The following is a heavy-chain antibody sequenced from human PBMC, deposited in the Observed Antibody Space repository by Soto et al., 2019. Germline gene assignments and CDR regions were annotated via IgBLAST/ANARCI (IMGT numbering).Heavy chain of an antibody. CDR3: ARHPVDYGDDEGVTDVYYFDY. V-gene: IGHV4-39*01. CDR1: GGSISSSSYY. Sequence: QLQLQESGPGLVKPSETLSLTCTVSGGSISSSSYYWGWISQPPGKGLEWIGSIYYSGSTYYNPSLKSRVTISVDTSKNQFSLKLSSVTAADTAVYYCARHPVDYGDDEGVTDVYYFDYWGQGTLVTVSS. D-gene: IGHD4-17*01. J-gene: IGHJ4*02. CDR2: IYYSGST.